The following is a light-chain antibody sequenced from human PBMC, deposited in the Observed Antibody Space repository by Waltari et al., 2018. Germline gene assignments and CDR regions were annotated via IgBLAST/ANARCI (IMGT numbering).Light chain of an antibody. CDR2: DAS. CDR3: QQRSNWPPGFT. J-gene: IGKJ3*01. CDR1: QSVSSY. Sequence: EIVLTQSPATLSLSPGERATLPCRASQSVSSYLAWYQQKPGQAPRPLIYDASNTATGIPARFSGSGSGTDFTLTISSLEPEDFAVYYCQQRSNWPPGFTFGPGTKVDIK. V-gene: IGKV3-11*01.